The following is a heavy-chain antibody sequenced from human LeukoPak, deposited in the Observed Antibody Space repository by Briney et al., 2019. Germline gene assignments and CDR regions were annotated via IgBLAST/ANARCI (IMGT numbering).Heavy chain of an antibody. CDR1: GFTFSSYS. CDR3: ASSGSYRFDY. J-gene: IGHJ4*02. Sequence: GGSLRLSCAASGFTFSSYSTNWVRQAPGKGLEWVSHITASGTAMFYADSVKGRFTISRDNAKNSLYLQMNSLRDEDTAVYYCASSGSYRFDYWGQGTLVTVSS. CDR2: ITASGTAM. V-gene: IGHV3-48*02. D-gene: IGHD1-26*01.